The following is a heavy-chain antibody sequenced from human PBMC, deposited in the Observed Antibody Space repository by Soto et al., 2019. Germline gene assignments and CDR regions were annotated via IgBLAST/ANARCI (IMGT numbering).Heavy chain of an antibody. J-gene: IGHJ6*02. CDR1: GFTFSKYS. Sequence: PGGSLRLSCAASGFTFSKYSMNWVRQAPGKGLEWVSSIASSSSHIYYADSMKGRFTISRDNAENSLYLQMNSLRAEDTAVYYCAKIGDDSSSWTLFYYYGMDVWGQGTTVTVSS. D-gene: IGHD6-13*01. CDR3: AKIGDDSSSWTLFYYYGMDV. CDR2: IASSSSHI. V-gene: IGHV3-21*01.